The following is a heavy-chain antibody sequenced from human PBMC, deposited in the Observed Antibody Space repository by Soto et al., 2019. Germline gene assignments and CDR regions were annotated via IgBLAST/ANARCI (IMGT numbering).Heavy chain of an antibody. J-gene: IGHJ5*02. CDR3: AYGERSIAARGTRFDP. D-gene: IGHD6-6*01. V-gene: IGHV1-8*01. Sequence: ASVKVSCKVSGYSFTSLYINWMRQTAGQGLEWMGWMQPSTGRTGYAQKFQGRVTMTRDTSINTAYMELTTLTSDDTAFYYCAYGERSIAARGTRFDPWGQGTLVTVSS. CDR2: MQPSTGRT. CDR1: GYSFTSLY.